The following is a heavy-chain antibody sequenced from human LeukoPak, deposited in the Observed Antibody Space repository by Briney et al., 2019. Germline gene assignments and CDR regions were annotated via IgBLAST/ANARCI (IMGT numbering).Heavy chain of an antibody. D-gene: IGHD3-9*01. CDR1: GYTFTSYG. CDR3: ARDTRSKYYDILTGYWRYFDY. V-gene: IGHV1-18*01. CDR2: ISAYNGNT. J-gene: IGHJ4*02. Sequence: ASVKVSCTASGYTFTSYGISWVRQAPGQGLEWMGWISAYNGNTNYAQKLQGRVTMTTDTSTSTAYMELRSLRSDDTAVYYCARDTRSKYYDILTGYWRYFDYWGQGTLVTVSS.